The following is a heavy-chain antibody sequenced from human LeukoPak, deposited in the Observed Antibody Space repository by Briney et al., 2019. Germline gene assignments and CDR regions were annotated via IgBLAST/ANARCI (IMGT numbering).Heavy chain of an antibody. V-gene: IGHV4-34*12. Sequence: TSETLSLTCAVYGGSFSGSYWSWIRQPPGKGLEWIGEVIHRGSPTYNPSLKSRVTMSIDTSKNQFSLKLTSVTAADTAVYYCSSAPYTNSADLWGPGPLVTVSS. CDR2: VIHRGSP. CDR3: SSAPYTNSADL. CDR1: GGSFSGSY. D-gene: IGHD6-13*01. J-gene: IGHJ4*02.